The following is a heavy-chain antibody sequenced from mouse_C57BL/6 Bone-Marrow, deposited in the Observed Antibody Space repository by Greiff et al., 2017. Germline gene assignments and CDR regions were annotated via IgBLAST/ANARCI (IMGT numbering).Heavy chain of an antibody. D-gene: IGHD2-4*01. V-gene: IGHV5-4*03. CDR3: ARGDDYDDGPYYAMDY. CDR1: GFTFSSYA. CDR2: ISDGGSYT. Sequence: EVKLVESGGGLVKPGGSLKLSCAASGFTFSSYAMSWVRQTPEKRLEWVATISDGGSYTYYPDNGKGRFTISRDNAKNNLYLQMSHLKSEDTAMYYCARGDDYDDGPYYAMDYWGQGTSVTVSS. J-gene: IGHJ4*01.